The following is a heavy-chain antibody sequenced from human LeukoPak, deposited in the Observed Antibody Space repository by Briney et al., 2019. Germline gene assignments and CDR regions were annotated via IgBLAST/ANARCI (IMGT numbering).Heavy chain of an antibody. V-gene: IGHV4-31*03. D-gene: IGHD6-6*01. CDR3: ASSEYSSYYFDY. Sequence: SQTLSLTCTVSGGSISSGGYYWSWIRQHPGKGLEWIGYIYYSGSTYYNPSLKSRVTISVDTSKNQFSLKLSSVTAADTAVYYCASSEYSSYYFDYWGQGTLVTVSS. J-gene: IGHJ4*02. CDR1: GGSISSGGYY. CDR2: IYYSGST.